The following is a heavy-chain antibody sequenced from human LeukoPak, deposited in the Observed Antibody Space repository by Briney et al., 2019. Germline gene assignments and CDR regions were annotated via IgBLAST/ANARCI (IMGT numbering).Heavy chain of an antibody. D-gene: IGHD3-10*01. CDR3: AKDPTSGSYDYFDY. Sequence: GRSLRLSCAASGFTFDDYAMHWVRQAPGKGLEWVSGISWNSGSMGYADSVKGRFTISRDNAKNSLYLQMNSLRAEDTALYYCAKDPTSGSYDYFDYWGQGTLVTVSS. J-gene: IGHJ4*02. V-gene: IGHV3-9*01. CDR2: ISWNSGSM. CDR1: GFTFDDYA.